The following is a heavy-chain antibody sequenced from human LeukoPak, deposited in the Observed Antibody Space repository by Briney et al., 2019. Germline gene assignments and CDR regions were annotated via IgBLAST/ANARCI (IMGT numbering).Heavy chain of an antibody. CDR3: ARGVQLEGAFDI. Sequence: GGSLRLSCAASGFTFSIYDMHWVRQATGKGLEWVSAIGTAGDTYYPGSVKGRFTISRENAKNSLYLQMNSLRAGDTAVYYCARGVQLEGAFDIWGQGTMVTVSS. V-gene: IGHV3-13*04. CDR1: GFTFSIYD. CDR2: IGTAGDT. D-gene: IGHD1-1*01. J-gene: IGHJ3*02.